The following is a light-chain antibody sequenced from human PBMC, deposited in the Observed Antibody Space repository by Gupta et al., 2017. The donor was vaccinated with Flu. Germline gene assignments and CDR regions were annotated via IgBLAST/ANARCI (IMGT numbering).Light chain of an antibody. V-gene: IGLV1-47*01. Sequence: RVAISCSGSSSNSGSNAGYWYQHLPGTPHNLRSHTNNHRPSRVPGRVSGSKAGTSASPATSALPSEEEADDDCAAWDASLSGGVFGGGTKLTV. J-gene: IGLJ2*01. CDR1: SSNSGSNA. CDR2: TNN. CDR3: AAWDASLSGGV.